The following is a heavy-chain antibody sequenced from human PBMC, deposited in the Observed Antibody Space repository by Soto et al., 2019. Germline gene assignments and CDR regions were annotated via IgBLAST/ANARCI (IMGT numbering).Heavy chain of an antibody. CDR1: GGTFSRYT. J-gene: IGHJ6*02. CDR3: CGHSTGVLVLGTSPAGRDNYGWDV. Sequence: QVQLVQSGAEVKKPGSSVKVSCKASGGTFSRYTFTWVRQAPGQGLEWMGRIIPILDIPNYAQNFQGRVTTSVDTSPSTPFMEFGSRPGYDPTLHYCCGHSTGVLVLGTSPAGRDNYGWDVWGPGTPVTVSS. D-gene: IGHD3-3*01. V-gene: IGHV1-69*02. CDR2: IIPILDIP.